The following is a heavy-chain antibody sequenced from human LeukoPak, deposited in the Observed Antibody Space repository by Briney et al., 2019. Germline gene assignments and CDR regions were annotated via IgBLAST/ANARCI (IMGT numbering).Heavy chain of an antibody. J-gene: IGHJ4*02. CDR2: ISGSGDST. CDR3: AKLNSYGDY. D-gene: IGHD5-18*01. Sequence: GGSLSLSCAVSGFTFSKHGMSWVRQAPWKGLEWVSTISGSGDSTYYADSVKGRFTTSRDNSKNVVYLQMDSLRAEDTATYYCAKLNSYGDYWGQGTLVTISS. V-gene: IGHV3-23*01. CDR1: GFTFSKHG.